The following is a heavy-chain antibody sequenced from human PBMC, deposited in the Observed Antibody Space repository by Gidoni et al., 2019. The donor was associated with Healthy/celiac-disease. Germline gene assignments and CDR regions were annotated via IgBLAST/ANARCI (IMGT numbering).Heavy chain of an antibody. CDR1: GYTFTSYA. D-gene: IGHD3-22*01. CDR3: ARDFYSRSGDYYDSSGSGGGAYYFDY. CDR2: INAGNGNT. V-gene: IGHV1-3*01. J-gene: IGHJ4*02. Sequence: QVQLVQSGAEVKKPGASVKVSCKASGYTFTSYAMHWVRQAPGQRLEWMGWINAGNGNTKYSQKFQGRVTITRDTSASTAYMELSSLRSEDTAVYYCARDFYSRSGDYYDSSGSGGGAYYFDYWGQGTLVTVSS.